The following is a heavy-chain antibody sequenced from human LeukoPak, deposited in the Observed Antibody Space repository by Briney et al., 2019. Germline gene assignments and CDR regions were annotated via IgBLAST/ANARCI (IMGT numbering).Heavy chain of an antibody. D-gene: IGHD1-26*01. CDR3: ARDSGSYAFQH. J-gene: IGHJ1*01. CDR2: IYSGGST. CDR1: GFTVSSNY. Sequence: GGSLRLSCAASGFTVSSNYMSWVRQAPGKGLEWVSVIYSGGSTYYADSVKGRFAISRDNSKNTLYLQMNSLRAEDTAAYYCARDSGSYAFQHWGQGTLVTVSS. V-gene: IGHV3-53*01.